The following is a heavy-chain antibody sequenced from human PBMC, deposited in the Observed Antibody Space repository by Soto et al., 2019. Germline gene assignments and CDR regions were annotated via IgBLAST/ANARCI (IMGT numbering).Heavy chain of an antibody. D-gene: IGHD3-10*01. CDR2: IHYTVST. CDR1: GGSGSSAASY. CDR3: ARDFSRPIESGGYHYYGLDV. V-gene: IGHV4-61*08. J-gene: IGHJ6*02. Sequence: SETLSLTCTVSGGSGSSAASYCSWLRQPPGKGLEWIGHIHYTVSTYYNPSLKSRVTISIHTSKNQFSLNLSSVTAPDTAVYYCARDFSRPIESGGYHYYGLDVWGQGTKVTVSS.